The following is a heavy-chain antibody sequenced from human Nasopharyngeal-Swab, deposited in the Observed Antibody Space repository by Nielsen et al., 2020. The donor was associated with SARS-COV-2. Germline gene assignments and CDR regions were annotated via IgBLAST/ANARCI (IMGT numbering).Heavy chain of an antibody. V-gene: IGHV3-23*01. CDR1: GFTFSSYA. CDR2: ISASGGST. CDR3: AKGSGGLTTVATLNY. Sequence: GESLKISCAASGFTFSSYAMSWVRQAPGKGLEWVSSISASGGSTYYADSVKGRFTISRDNSKNTLYLQMNSLRAEDTAVYYCAKGSGGLTTVATLNYWGQGTLVTVSS. J-gene: IGHJ4*02. D-gene: IGHD4-17*01.